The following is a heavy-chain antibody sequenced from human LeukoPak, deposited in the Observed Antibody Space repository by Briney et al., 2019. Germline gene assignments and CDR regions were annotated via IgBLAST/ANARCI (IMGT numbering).Heavy chain of an antibody. D-gene: IGHD6-19*01. J-gene: IGHJ3*02. Sequence: SETLSLTCAVYGGSFSGYYWSWIRQPSGKGLEWIGEINHSGSTNYNPSLKSRVTISVDTSKNQFSLKLSSVTAADTAVYYCARDGSVAAQIWGQGTMVTVSS. V-gene: IGHV4-34*01. CDR2: INHSGST. CDR1: GGSFSGYY. CDR3: ARDGSVAAQI.